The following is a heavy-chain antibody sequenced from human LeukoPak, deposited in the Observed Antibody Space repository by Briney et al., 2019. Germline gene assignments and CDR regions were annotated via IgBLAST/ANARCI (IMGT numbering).Heavy chain of an antibody. D-gene: IGHD3-3*01. V-gene: IGHV3-30*18. J-gene: IGHJ4*02. CDR2: ISYDGSNK. Sequence: GGSLRLSCAASGFTFSSYGMHWVRQAPGKGLEWVAVISYDGSNKYYADSVKGRFTISRDNSKNTLYLQMNSLRAEDTAVYYCAKVPYDFWSGYSYYFDYWGQGTLVTVSS. CDR1: GFTFSSYG. CDR3: AKVPYDFWSGYSYYFDY.